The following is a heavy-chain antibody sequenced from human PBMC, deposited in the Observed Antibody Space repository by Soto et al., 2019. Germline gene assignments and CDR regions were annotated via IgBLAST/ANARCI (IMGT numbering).Heavy chain of an antibody. CDR1: GYSFTSYW. V-gene: IGHV5-10-1*01. Sequence: GESLKISCKGSGYSFTSYWISWVRQMPGKGLEWMGRIDPSDSYTNYSPSFQGHVTISADKSISTAYLQWSSLKASDPAMYYCARHGIAARYYYYYYYMDVWGKGTTVTVSS. J-gene: IGHJ6*03. CDR3: ARHGIAARYYYYYYYMDV. D-gene: IGHD6-6*01. CDR2: IDPSDSYT.